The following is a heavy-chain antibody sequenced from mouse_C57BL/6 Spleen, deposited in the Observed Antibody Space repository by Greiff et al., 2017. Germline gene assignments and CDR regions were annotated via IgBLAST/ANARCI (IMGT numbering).Heavy chain of an antibody. CDR2: IGPEDGET. CDR1: GFNIKDYY. CDR3: SPALYYGNYDAMDY. V-gene: IGHV14-2*01. Sequence: VQLQQSGAELVQPGASVRLSCTASGFNIKDYYMHWVQHRTEQGLEWIGRIGPEDGETTYAPKFPGKAPITAATSSNTAYLQLSSLTSEDTAVYYCSPALYYGNYDAMDYWGQGTSVTVSS. J-gene: IGHJ4*01. D-gene: IGHD2-1*01.